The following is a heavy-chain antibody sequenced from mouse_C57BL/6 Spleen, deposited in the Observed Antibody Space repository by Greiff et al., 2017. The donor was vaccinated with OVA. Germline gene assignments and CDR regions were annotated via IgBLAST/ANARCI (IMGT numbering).Heavy chain of an antibody. Sequence: VQLQQPGAELVMPGASVKLSCKASGYTFTSYWMHWVKQRPGQGLEWIGEIDPSDSYTNYNQKFKGKSTLTVDKSSSTAYMQLSSLTSEDSAVYYCARSRWDGEAWFAYWGQGTLVTVSA. CDR3: ARSRWDGEAWFAY. CDR2: IDPSDSYT. J-gene: IGHJ3*01. V-gene: IGHV1-69*01. CDR1: GYTFTSYW. D-gene: IGHD4-1*01.